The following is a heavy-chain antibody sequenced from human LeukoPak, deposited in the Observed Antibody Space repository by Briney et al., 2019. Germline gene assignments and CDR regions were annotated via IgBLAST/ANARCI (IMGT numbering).Heavy chain of an antibody. J-gene: IGHJ4*02. CDR1: GYTFTQHY. V-gene: IGHV1-2*06. D-gene: IGHD2-2*01. CDR3: ATVAGRSTWYALDH. Sequence: ASVKVSSKASGYTFTQHYLHWLRQAPGQGLEWMGRINPKRGDTDYAQKFQGRVNMTRDTSISTASMELSRLRSDDTAVYYCATVAGRSTWYALDHWGQGSLVTVSS. CDR2: INPKRGDT.